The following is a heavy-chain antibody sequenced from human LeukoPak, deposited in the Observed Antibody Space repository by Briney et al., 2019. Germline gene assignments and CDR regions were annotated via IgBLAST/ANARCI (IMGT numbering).Heavy chain of an antibody. D-gene: IGHD2-21*02. V-gene: IGHV3-21*01. CDR3: ASSAYCGGDCYSRGYYFDY. CDR1: GFTFSSYS. CDR2: ISSSSSYI. Sequence: GGSLRLSCAASGFTFSSYSMNWVRQAPGKGLEWVSSISSSSSYIYYADSVEGRFTISRDNAKNSLYLQMNSLRAEGTAVYYCASSAYCGGDCYSRGYYFDYWGQGTLVTVSS. J-gene: IGHJ4*02.